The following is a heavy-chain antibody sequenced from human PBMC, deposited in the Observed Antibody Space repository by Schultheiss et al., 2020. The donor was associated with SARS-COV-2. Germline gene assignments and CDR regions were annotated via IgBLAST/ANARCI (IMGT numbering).Heavy chain of an antibody. CDR1: GFTFSSYG. Sequence: GGSLRLSCAASGFTFSSYGMHWVRQAPGKGLEWVSAISGSGGSTYYADSVKGRFTISRDNSKNTLYLQMNSLRAEDTAVYYCAKDAQTAMVSYYYGMDVWGQGTTVTVSS. D-gene: IGHD5-18*01. J-gene: IGHJ6*02. CDR3: AKDAQTAMVSYYYGMDV. CDR2: ISGSGGST. V-gene: IGHV3-23*01.